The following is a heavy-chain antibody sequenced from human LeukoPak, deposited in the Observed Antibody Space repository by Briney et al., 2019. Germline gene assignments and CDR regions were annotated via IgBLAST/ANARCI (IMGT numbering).Heavy chain of an antibody. Sequence: ASVKVSCKTSGYTFTSSGILWVRQAPGQGLEWMGWITTYNGNTNYAQKFQDRVTMTTDTSTNTAYMELKSLKYDDTAVYYCARGRVGARRFDPWGQGTLVTVSS. J-gene: IGHJ5*02. V-gene: IGHV1-18*01. D-gene: IGHD1-26*01. CDR1: GYTFTSSG. CDR3: ARGRVGARRFDP. CDR2: ITTYNGNT.